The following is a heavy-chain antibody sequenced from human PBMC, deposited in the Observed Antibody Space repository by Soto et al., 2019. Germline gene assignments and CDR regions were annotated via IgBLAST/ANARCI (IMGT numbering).Heavy chain of an antibody. CDR2: ISTSSGTK. J-gene: IGHJ4*02. V-gene: IGHV3-48*02. D-gene: IGHD4-17*01. CDR1: GFTFSSYS. Sequence: EVQLVESGGGLVQPGGSLRLSCAASGFTFSSYSMNWVRQAPGKGLEWISYISTSSGTKHYADSVRGRFTVSRDSAEXXXXLXLSSLRDEDTAVYYCARVGDYGYYFDYWGQGTLVTVSS. CDR3: ARVGDYGYYFDY.